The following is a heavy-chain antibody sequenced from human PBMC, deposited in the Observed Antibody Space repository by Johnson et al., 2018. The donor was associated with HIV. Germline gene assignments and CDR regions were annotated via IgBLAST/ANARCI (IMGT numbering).Heavy chain of an antibody. D-gene: IGHD5-24*01. V-gene: IGHV3-7*01. CDR2: IKQDGTEK. Sequence: ASGFTFSSYWMSWVRQAPGKGLEWVANIKQDGTEKYYVGSVKGRFTISRDNAKNSLYLQMNSLRAEDTAVYYCARDGPWLQSQRDAFDVWGRGTMVTVSS. CDR1: GFTFSSYW. CDR3: ARDGPWLQSQRDAFDV. J-gene: IGHJ3*01.